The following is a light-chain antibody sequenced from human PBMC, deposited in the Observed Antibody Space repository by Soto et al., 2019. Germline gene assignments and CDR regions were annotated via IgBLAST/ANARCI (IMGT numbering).Light chain of an antibody. CDR2: DAS. J-gene: IGKJ4*01. CDR1: QDISDF. CDR3: QKYENLPS. Sequence: DIQMTQSPSSLSASVGDTVTITCQASQDISDFVNWYQHEPGKAPKVLIYDASTLATGVPSRFSGSGSGTDFTLTINHLQPEDFTTYYCQKYENLPSFGGGTRVHIK. V-gene: IGKV1-33*01.